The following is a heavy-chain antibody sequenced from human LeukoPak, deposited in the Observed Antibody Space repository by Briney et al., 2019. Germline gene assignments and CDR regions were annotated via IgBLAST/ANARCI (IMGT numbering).Heavy chain of an antibody. Sequence: GGSLRLSCAASGFTFSSYAMSWVRQAPGKGLEGVSAISGSGGSTYYADSVKGRFTISRDNSKNTLYLQMNSLRAEDTAVYYCAKDGYYYDTSDKGGMDVWGQGTTVTVSS. D-gene: IGHD3-22*01. V-gene: IGHV3-23*01. CDR1: GFTFSSYA. CDR2: ISGSGGST. J-gene: IGHJ6*02. CDR3: AKDGYYYDTSDKGGMDV.